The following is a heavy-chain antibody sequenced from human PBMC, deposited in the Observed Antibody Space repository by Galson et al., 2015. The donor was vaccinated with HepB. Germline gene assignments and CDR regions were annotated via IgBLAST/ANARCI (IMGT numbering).Heavy chain of an antibody. D-gene: IGHD3-10*01. J-gene: IGHJ3*02. CDR2: FDPEDGET. CDR1: GYILTELS. CDR3: ATTRYYRSGGYEHRYYYAMDI. V-gene: IGHV1-24*01. Sequence: SVKVSCKVSGYILTELSMHWVRQAPGKGLEWMGGFDPEDGETIYAQKFQGRVTMTEDTSTDTAYMELSSLRSEDTAVYYCATTRYYRSGGYEHRYYYAMDIWGQGTMVTVSS.